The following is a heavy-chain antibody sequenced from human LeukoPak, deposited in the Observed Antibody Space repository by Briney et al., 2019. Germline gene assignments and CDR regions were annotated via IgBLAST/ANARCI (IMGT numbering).Heavy chain of an antibody. CDR3: AREAVPHTGGNLNV. CDR1: GYSFSDYW. D-gene: IGHD5-18*01. V-gene: IGHV5-51*01. Sequence: GESLKISCRGSGYSFSDYWIAWVRQMPGKGLEFMGIMYPGDSDTRYSPSFQGQVTMSADKSINTAYLQWSSLRASDTAMYYCAREAVPHTGGNLNVWGQGTTVTVSS. J-gene: IGHJ6*02. CDR2: MYPGDSDT.